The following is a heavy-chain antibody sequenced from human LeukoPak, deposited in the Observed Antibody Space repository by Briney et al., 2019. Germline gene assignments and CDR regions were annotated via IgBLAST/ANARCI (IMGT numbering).Heavy chain of an antibody. CDR1: VFTFGDYA. D-gene: IGHD6-19*01. Sequence: GGSLRLSCTASVFTFGDYAMSWVRQAPGKGLEWVGFIRSKAYRGTTEYAASVKGRFTISRDDSKSIAYLQMNSLKTEDTAVYYCTRDESSGWGDYWGQGTLVTVSS. V-gene: IGHV3-49*04. CDR3: TRDESSGWGDY. J-gene: IGHJ4*02. CDR2: IRSKAYRGTT.